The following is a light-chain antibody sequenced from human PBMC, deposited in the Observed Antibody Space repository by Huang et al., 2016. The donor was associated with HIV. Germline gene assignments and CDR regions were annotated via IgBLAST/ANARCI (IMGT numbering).Light chain of an antibody. J-gene: IGKJ4*01. Sequence: EIVLTQSPGTLSLSPGERATLSCRASQSVSSSYLAWYQQKPGQAPRRLIYGASSRATGITDRFSGSGSGTDFTLTISRLEPEDFAVYYCQQYGNSPTFGGGTKVEIK. V-gene: IGKV3-20*01. CDR1: QSVSSSY. CDR3: QQYGNSPT. CDR2: GAS.